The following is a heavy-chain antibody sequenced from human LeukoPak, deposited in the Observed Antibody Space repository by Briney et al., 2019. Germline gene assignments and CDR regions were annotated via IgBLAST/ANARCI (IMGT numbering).Heavy chain of an antibody. CDR1: GGSITSDIFY. J-gene: IGHJ4*02. CDR3: GKVGGNSNS. V-gene: IGHV4-31*03. D-gene: IGHD4-23*01. CDR2: IHNSRGT. Sequence: SETLSLTCTVSGGSITSDIFYWNWIRQHPGKGLEWIGSIHNSRGTSYNPSLESRLTISVVTSENQFFLKMSYVNAADTAMYYCGKVGGNSNSWGEGTLVTVSS.